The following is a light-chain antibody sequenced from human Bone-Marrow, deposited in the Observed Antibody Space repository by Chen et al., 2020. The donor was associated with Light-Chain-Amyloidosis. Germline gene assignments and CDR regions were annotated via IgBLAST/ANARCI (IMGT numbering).Light chain of an antibody. CDR1: SSDVGSYNL. V-gene: IGLV2-23*02. CDR3: CSYAGSDTFV. CDR2: EVS. J-gene: IGLJ1*01. Sequence: QSALTQPASVSGSPGQSITIACTGTSSDVGSYNLVSWYQQYPGKAPKLMIYEVSKRPSGVSNRFSGSKSGNTASLTISGLQAEDEADYFCCSYAGSDTFVFGTGTKVTVL.